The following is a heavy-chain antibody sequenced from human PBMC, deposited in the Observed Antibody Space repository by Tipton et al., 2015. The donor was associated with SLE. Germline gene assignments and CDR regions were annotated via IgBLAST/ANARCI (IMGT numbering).Heavy chain of an antibody. Sequence: TLSLTCTVSGGSISSYYWSWIRQPPGKGLEWIGYIYYSGSTNYNPSLKSRVTISVDTSKNQFSLKLSSMTAADTAVYYCARGGFSTVTSFDYWGQGTLVTVSS. CDR2: IYYSGST. V-gene: IGHV4-59*01. J-gene: IGHJ4*02. CDR1: GGSISSYY. CDR3: ARGGFSTVTSFDY. D-gene: IGHD4-11*01.